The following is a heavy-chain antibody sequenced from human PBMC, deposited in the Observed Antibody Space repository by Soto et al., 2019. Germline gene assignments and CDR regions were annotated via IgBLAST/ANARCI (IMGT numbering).Heavy chain of an antibody. J-gene: IGHJ4*02. Sequence: VKVSCKASGYTFTSYYMHWVRQAPGQGLEWMGIINPSGGSTSYAQKFQGRVTITRDTSASTAYMELSSLRSEDTAVYYCARDYCTNGVCRLAYTFDYWGQGTLVTVSS. V-gene: IGHV1-46*01. CDR3: ARDYCTNGVCRLAYTFDY. CDR2: INPSGGST. CDR1: GYTFTSYY. D-gene: IGHD2-8*01.